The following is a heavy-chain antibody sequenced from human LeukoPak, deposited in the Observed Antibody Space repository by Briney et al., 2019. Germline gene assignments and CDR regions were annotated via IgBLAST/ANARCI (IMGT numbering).Heavy chain of an antibody. CDR1: GFTFSSYG. CDR3: AKDMDWIQLWSSSLDY. Sequence: PGRSLRLSCAASGFTFSSYGMHWVRQAPGKGLEWVAVISYDGSNKYYADSVKGRFTISRDNSKNTLYLQMNSLRAEDTAVYYCAKDMDWIQLWSSSLDYWGQGTLVTVSS. CDR2: ISYDGSNK. V-gene: IGHV3-30*18. D-gene: IGHD5-18*01. J-gene: IGHJ4*02.